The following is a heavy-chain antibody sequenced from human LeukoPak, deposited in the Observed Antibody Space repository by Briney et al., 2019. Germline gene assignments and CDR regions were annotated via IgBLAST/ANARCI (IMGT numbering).Heavy chain of an antibody. CDR2: VYFTGST. CDR1: GGSISSNNYY. D-gene: IGHD5-12*01. J-gene: IGHJ4*02. V-gene: IGHV4-30-4*01. Sequence: SQTLSLTCTVSGGSISSNNYYWSWLRQPPGRALEWLGYVYFTGSTYINPSLIHRLSMSVDTSKNQFSLKLTSVTDADTAVYYCARDFGYSDYDSNWIFYFDYWGQGTLVTVAS. CDR3: ARDFGYSDYDSNWIFYFDY.